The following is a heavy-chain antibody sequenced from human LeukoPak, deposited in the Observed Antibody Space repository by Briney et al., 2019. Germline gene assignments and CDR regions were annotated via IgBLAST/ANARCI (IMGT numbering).Heavy chain of an antibody. D-gene: IGHD3-22*01. V-gene: IGHV3-21*01. Sequence: GGSLRLSCAASGFTFSSYSMNWVRQAPGKGLEWVSSISSSGSYIYYADSVKGRFTISRDNAKNSLYLQMNSLRAEDTAVYYCARDYDSRFPGAFDIWGQGTMVTVSS. CDR2: ISSSGSYI. J-gene: IGHJ3*02. CDR3: ARDYDSRFPGAFDI. CDR1: GFTFSSYS.